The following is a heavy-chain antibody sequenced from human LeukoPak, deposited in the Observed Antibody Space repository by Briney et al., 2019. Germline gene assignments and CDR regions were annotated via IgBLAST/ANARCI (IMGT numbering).Heavy chain of an antibody. CDR1: GLTFSNYA. Sequence: QAGGSLRLSCAASGLTFSNYAMSWVRKAPGKGLEWVSAISRSGNSAYYADSVKGRFTISRDNSKNILYLQMKSLRADDTALYYCANELSENYFDYWGQGTLVTVSS. CDR2: ISRSGNSA. J-gene: IGHJ4*02. CDR3: ANELSENYFDY. V-gene: IGHV3-23*01.